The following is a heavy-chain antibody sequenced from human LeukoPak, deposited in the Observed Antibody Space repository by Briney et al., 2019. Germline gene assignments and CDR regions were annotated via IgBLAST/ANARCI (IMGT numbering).Heavy chain of an antibody. CDR3: AKSYYDFWSGYYTFDY. Sequence: PGGSLRLSCTASGFTLNDYGTHWVRQAPGKGLEWVAFIAYDGAKTEYGDSVKGRFTISRDNSKNTLYLQMNSLRAEDTAVYYCAKSYYDFWSGYYTFDYWGQGTLVTVSS. J-gene: IGHJ4*02. V-gene: IGHV3-30*18. CDR1: GFTLNDYG. CDR2: IAYDGAKT. D-gene: IGHD3-3*01.